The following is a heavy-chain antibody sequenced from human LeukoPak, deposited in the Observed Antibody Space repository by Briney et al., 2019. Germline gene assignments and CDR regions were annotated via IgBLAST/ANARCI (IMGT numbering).Heavy chain of an antibody. CDR2: IRSRDNSYAT. CDR3: TSQKVGTASFDY. Sequence: GGSLRLSCAASWFTFSGSAMHWVRQASGKGLEWVGRIRSRDNSYATAYAASVKGRFTISRDDSKNTAYLQMNSLKTEDTAVYYCTSQKVGTASFDYWGQGTLVTVSS. D-gene: IGHD2-21*02. CDR1: WFTFSGSA. V-gene: IGHV3-73*01. J-gene: IGHJ4*02.